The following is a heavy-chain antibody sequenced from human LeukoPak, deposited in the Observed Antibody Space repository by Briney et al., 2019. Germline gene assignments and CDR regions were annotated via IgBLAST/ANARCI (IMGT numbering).Heavy chain of an antibody. D-gene: IGHD4-23*01. V-gene: IGHV3-64*01. CDR3: ARESDGGTDY. CDR2: ISSNGGST. Sequence: PGGSLRLSCAASGFTFSSYAMHWVRQAPGKGLEYVSAISSNGGSTYYANSMKGRFTISRDNSKNTLYLQMGSLRAEDMAVYYCARESDGGTDYWGQGTLVTVSS. J-gene: IGHJ4*02. CDR1: GFTFSSYA.